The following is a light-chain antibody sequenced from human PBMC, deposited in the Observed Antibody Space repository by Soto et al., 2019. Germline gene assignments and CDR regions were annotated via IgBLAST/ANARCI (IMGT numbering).Light chain of an antibody. CDR1: SSDVGGYNY. Sequence: QSVLTQPASVSGSAGQSITISCTGTSSDVGGYNYVSWYQQHPGKAPKLMIYDVTNRPSGVSNRFSGSKSGNTASLTISGLQAEDEADYYCSSYTSSSTPLVFGGGTKLTVL. J-gene: IGLJ3*02. CDR2: DVT. CDR3: SSYTSSSTPLV. V-gene: IGLV2-14*01.